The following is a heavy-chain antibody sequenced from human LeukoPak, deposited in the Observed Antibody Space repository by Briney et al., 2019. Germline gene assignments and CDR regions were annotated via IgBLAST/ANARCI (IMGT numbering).Heavy chain of an antibody. Sequence: ASVKVSCKVSGYTLTELSMHWVRQAPGKGLEWMGGFDPEDGETIYAQKFQGRVTMTEDTSTDTAYMELSRLRSEDTAVYYCATSAYDSSGYYFWGQGTLVTVSS. D-gene: IGHD3-22*01. CDR3: ATSAYDSSGYYF. J-gene: IGHJ4*02. CDR2: FDPEDGET. V-gene: IGHV1-24*01. CDR1: GYTLTELS.